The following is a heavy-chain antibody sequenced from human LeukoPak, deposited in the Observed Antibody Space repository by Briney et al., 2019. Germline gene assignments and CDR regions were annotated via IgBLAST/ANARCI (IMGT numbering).Heavy chain of an antibody. V-gene: IGHV3-30*18. CDR2: ISYDGSNK. Sequence: GSLRLSCAASGFTFSSYGMHWVRQAPGKGLEWVAVISYDGSNKYYADSVKGRFTISRDNSKNTLYLQMNSLRAEDTAVYYCAKDIRAYDSSGYSAFDIWGQGTMVTVSS. CDR1: GFTFSSYG. J-gene: IGHJ3*02. CDR3: AKDIRAYDSSGYSAFDI. D-gene: IGHD3-22*01.